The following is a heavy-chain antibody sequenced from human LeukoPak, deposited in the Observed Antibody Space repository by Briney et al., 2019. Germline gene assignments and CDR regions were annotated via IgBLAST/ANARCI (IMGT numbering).Heavy chain of an antibody. CDR3: ARGGEQWLSRQGFDP. CDR2: IYYSGST. V-gene: IGHV4-59*01. CDR1: GGSISSYY. J-gene: IGHJ5*02. D-gene: IGHD6-19*01. Sequence: SETLSLTCTVSGGSISSYYWSWIRQPPGKGLEWIGYIYYSGSTNYNPSLKSRVTISVDTSKNQFSLKLSSVTAADTAVYYCARGGEQWLSRQGFDPWGQGTLVTVTS.